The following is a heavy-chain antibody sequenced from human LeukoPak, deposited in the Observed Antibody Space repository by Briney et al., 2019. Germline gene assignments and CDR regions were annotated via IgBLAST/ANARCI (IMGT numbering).Heavy chain of an antibody. J-gene: IGHJ6*02. V-gene: IGHV3-7*01. CDR1: EFTFSNYW. Sequence: GGSLRLTCAASEFTFSNYWMSWVRQAPGKGLDWVANIKQDGSEKQYVESVKGRFTISRDNAKNSLYLQMNSLRAEDTAVYYCARRGLRSQSGKPYYGSDVWGQGTTVTVSS. CDR3: ARRGLRSQSGKPYYGSDV. D-gene: IGHD3-10*01. CDR2: IKQDGSEK.